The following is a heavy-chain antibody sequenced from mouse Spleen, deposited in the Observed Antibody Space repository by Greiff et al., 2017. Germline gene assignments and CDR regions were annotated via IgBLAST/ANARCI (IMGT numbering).Heavy chain of an antibody. CDR1: GYTFTDYE. CDR3: TRRGGLRPGFDY. D-gene: IGHD2-4*01. CDR2: IDPETGGT. V-gene: IGHV1-15*01. J-gene: IGHJ2*01. Sequence: QVQLQQSGAELVRPGASVTLSCKASGYTFTDYEMHWVKQTPVHGLEWIGAIDPETGGTAYNQKFKGKAILTADKSSSTAYMELRSLTSEDSAVYYCTRRGGLRPGFDYWGQGTTLTVSS.